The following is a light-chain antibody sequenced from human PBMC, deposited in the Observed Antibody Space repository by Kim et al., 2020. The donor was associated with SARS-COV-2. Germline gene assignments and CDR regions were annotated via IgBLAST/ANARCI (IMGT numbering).Light chain of an antibody. CDR1: RSISTY. J-gene: IGKJ1*01. V-gene: IGKV1-39*01. CDR3: QQSYSTPWT. CDR2: SAF. Sequence: DIQMTQSPSSLSASVGDTVTITCRASRSISTYINWYQEKPGKAPKLLIYSAFTLQSGVPSRFSGDTSGTDLTLTISSLQPEDFATYYCQQSYSTPWTFGQGTKVDIK.